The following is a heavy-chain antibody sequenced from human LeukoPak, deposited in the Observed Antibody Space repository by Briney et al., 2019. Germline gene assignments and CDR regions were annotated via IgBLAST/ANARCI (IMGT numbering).Heavy chain of an antibody. CDR1: GFTLSSYW. CDR3: ARDNGGSLDH. J-gene: IGHJ4*02. Sequence: SGGSLRLSCAASGFTLSSYWMAWVRQAPGKGLEWVANIKHDESEKCYAESVRGRFTISRENAKNSLYLQMNSLRAEDTALYYCARDNGGSLDHWGQGTLLTVSS. CDR2: IKHDESEK. D-gene: IGHD4-23*01. V-gene: IGHV3-7*03.